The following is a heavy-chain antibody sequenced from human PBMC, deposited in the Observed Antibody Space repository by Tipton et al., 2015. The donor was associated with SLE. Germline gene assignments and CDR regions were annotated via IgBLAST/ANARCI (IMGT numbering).Heavy chain of an antibody. CDR1: GGTFSSYA. CDR2: IIPIFGTA. J-gene: IGHJ4*02. V-gene: IGHV1-69*01. Sequence: QVQLVQSGAEVKKPGSSVKVSCKASGGTFSSYAISWVRQAPGQGLEWMGGIIPIFGTANYAQKFQGRVTITADESTSTAYMELSSLESADAAVYYCAAEVARAGRGGSYFDIWGQGTLVTVSS. CDR3: AAEVARAGRGGSYFDI. D-gene: IGHD6-19*01.